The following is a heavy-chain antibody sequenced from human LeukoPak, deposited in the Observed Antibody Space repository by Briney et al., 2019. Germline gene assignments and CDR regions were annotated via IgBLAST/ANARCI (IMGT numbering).Heavy chain of an antibody. V-gene: IGHV1-46*01. CDR2: INPSGGST. Sequence: ASVKVSCKASGYTFTSYYMHWVRQAPGQGLEWMGIINPSGGSTSYAQKFQGRVIMTRDTSTSTVYMELSSLRSEDTAVYYCARSSVTIFGPGQLNWFDPWGQGTLVTVSS. CDR1: GYTFTSYY. J-gene: IGHJ5*02. CDR3: ARSSVTIFGPGQLNWFDP. D-gene: IGHD3-3*01.